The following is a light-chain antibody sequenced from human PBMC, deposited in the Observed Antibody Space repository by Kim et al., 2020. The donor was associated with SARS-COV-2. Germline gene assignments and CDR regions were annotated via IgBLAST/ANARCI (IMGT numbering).Light chain of an antibody. J-gene: IGKJ4*01. CDR3: QQFGT. V-gene: IGKV1-13*02. Sequence: AIQLTQSPSSLSASVADRVTITCRASQDIGTALAWHQHKPGKAPKLLIYDASTLKSGVPSRFSGSGSGTDFTLTISGLQPEDFANYFCQQFGTFGGGTKVDIK. CDR1: QDIGTA. CDR2: DAS.